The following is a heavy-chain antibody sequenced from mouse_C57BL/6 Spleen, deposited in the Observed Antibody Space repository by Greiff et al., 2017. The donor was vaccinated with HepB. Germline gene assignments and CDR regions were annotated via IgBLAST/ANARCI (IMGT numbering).Heavy chain of an antibody. Sequence: QVQLQQPGAELVMPGASVKLSCKASGYTFTSYWMHWVKQRPGQGLEWIGEIDPSDSYTNYNQKFKGKSTLTVDKSSSTAYMQLSSLTSEDSAVYYCARYDYERYFDYWGQGTTLTVSS. CDR3: ARYDYERYFDY. D-gene: IGHD2-4*01. J-gene: IGHJ2*01. CDR1: GYTFTSYW. V-gene: IGHV1-69*01. CDR2: IDPSDSYT.